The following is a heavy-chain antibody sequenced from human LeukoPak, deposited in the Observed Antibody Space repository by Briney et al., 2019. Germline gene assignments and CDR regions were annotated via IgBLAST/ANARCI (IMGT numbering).Heavy chain of an antibody. CDR2: INHSGST. CDR1: GGSISSYY. J-gene: IGHJ4*02. D-gene: IGHD5-18*01. CDR3: ARPRRQIQLWSPAHGAFDI. Sequence: SETLSLTCTVSGGSISSYYWSWIRQPPGKGLEWIGEINHSGSTNYNPSLKSRVTISVDTSKNQFSLKLSSVTAADTAVYYCARPRRQIQLWSPAHGAFDIWGQGTLVTVSS. V-gene: IGHV4-34*01.